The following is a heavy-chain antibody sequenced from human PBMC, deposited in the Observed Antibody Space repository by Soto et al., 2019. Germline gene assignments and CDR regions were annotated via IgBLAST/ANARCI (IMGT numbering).Heavy chain of an antibody. CDR2: ITPIFGTA. J-gene: IGHJ5*02. CDR3: ARDGIAARPIAWFDP. V-gene: IGHV1-69*12. D-gene: IGHD6-6*01. CDR1: GGTFSSYA. Sequence: QVQLVQSGAEVKKPGSSVKVSCKASGGTFSSYAIRWVRQAPGQGLEWVGGITPIFGTADYAQKFQGRVTITADESTSTAYMELSSLRSEDTAVYYCARDGIAARPIAWFDPWGQGTLVTVSS.